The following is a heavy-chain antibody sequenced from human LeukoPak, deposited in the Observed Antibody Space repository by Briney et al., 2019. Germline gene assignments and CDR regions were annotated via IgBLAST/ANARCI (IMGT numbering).Heavy chain of an antibody. J-gene: IGHJ4*02. CDR2: NHPSTGNP. D-gene: IGHD3-16*02. Sequence: ASVKVFCKASGGSFTNYAMNWVRQAPGRGLEWMGWNHPSTGNPTYAQGFTGRFVFSLDTSVSTTYLQISSLKAEDTAVYFCARAFQSLGGLPLPDYWGQGTLVTVSS. V-gene: IGHV7-4-1*02. CDR1: GGSFTNYA. CDR3: ARAFQSLGGLPLPDY.